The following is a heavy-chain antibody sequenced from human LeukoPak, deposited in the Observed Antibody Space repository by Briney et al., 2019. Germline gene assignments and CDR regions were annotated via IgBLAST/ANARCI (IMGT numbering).Heavy chain of an antibody. D-gene: IGHD4-23*01. CDR2: INEDGSEK. Sequence: GGSLRLSCAASGFTFSEYWMTWVRQAPRTGLEWVANINEDGSEKNYVDSVKGRFTISRDNAKNSLYLHMNSRRGEDTAVYYCAQRSTLISDSWGQGTLVTVSS. CDR3: AQRSTLISDS. J-gene: IGHJ5*01. CDR1: GFTFSEYW. V-gene: IGHV3-7*05.